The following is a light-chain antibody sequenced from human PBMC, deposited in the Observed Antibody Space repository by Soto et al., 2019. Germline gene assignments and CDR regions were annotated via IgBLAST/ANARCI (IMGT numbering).Light chain of an antibody. CDR1: NIGSES. Sequence: SYELTQAPSVSVAPGQTARITSGGNNIGSESVHWYQQKPGQAPVLVVYDGSDRPSGNPERFSGSNSGNTATLTISRVAAGDEADYYCQVWDSISDHPVFGGGTKLTVL. CDR3: QVWDSISDHPV. V-gene: IGLV3-21*02. CDR2: DGS. J-gene: IGLJ2*01.